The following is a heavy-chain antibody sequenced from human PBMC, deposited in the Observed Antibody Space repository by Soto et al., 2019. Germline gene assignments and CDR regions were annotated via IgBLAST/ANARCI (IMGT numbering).Heavy chain of an antibody. D-gene: IGHD3-22*01. Sequence: QVQLQQWGAGLLKPSETLSLTCAVYGGSFSCHSWTWIRQSPGKGLEWIGDINHSGRVNYSPSLKSLVTISLDTSKSQFSLTLGAVTAADTAMYYCSTRAYDTNGYYRFDPWGQGTLVTVSS. V-gene: IGHV4-34*01. J-gene: IGHJ5*01. CDR2: INHSGRV. CDR3: STRAYDTNGYYRFDP. CDR1: GGSFSCHS.